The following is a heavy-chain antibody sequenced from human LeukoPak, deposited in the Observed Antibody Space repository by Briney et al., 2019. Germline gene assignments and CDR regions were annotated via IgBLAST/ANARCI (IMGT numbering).Heavy chain of an antibody. CDR3: AREDYYDSSGYHIGGYFDY. J-gene: IGHJ4*02. V-gene: IGHV3-30-3*01. CDR1: GFTFSSYA. Sequence: PGGSLRLSCAASGFTFSSYAMHWVRQAPGKGLEWVAVISHDGSNKYYADSVKGRFTISRDNSKNTLYLQMNSLRAEDTAVYYCAREDYYDSSGYHIGGYFDYWGQGTLVTVSS. CDR2: ISHDGSNK. D-gene: IGHD3-22*01.